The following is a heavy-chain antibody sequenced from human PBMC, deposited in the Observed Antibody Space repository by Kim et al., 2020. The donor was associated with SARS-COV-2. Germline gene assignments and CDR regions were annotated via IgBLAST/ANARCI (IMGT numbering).Heavy chain of an antibody. CDR2: IHIDGTT. CDR3: RRGHWGDTPS. CDR1: GFIVTNHY. D-gene: IGHD7-27*01. V-gene: IGHV3-53*01. Sequence: GGSLRLSCAASGFIVTNHYLTWVLQAPGKGLEWLSMIHIDGTTYYADSVRGRFTISRDTSENTLYLQMNNLRAEDTAIYFCRRGHWGDTPSWGQGTRVTISS. J-gene: IGHJ5*02.